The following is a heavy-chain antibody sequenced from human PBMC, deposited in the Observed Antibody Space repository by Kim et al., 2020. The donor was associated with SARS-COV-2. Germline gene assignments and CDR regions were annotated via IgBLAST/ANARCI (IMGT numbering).Heavy chain of an antibody. CDR2: INHSGST. CDR3: AREKADSSGYLPYWYFDL. J-gene: IGHJ2*01. Sequence: SETLSLTCAVYGGSFSGYYWSWIRQPPGKGLEWIGEINHSGSTNYNPSLKSRVTISVDTSKNQFSLKLSSVTAADTAVYYCAREKADSSGYLPYWYFDLWGRGTLVTVSS. V-gene: IGHV4-34*01. D-gene: IGHD3-22*01. CDR1: GGSFSGYY.